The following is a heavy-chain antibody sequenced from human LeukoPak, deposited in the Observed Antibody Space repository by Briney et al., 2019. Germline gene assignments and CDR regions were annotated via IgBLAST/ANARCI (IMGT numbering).Heavy chain of an antibody. V-gene: IGHV3-7*01. Sequence: GGSLRLSCAASGFTFSSYWMSWVRQAPEKGLEWVANIKKDGGEEYYVDSVKGRFTISRDNAKNSLYLRMSSLRVEDTAVYYCVRERGVAKGDYWGQGTLVTVSS. CDR2: IKKDGGEE. CDR1: GFTFSSYW. J-gene: IGHJ4*02. CDR3: VRERGVAKGDY. D-gene: IGHD3-10*01.